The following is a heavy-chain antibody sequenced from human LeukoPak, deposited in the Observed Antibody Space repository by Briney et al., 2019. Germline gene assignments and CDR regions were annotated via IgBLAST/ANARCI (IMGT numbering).Heavy chain of an antibody. CDR1: GGSISSSSYY. J-gene: IGHJ6*02. V-gene: IGHV4-39*07. Sequence: SETLSLTCTVSGGSISSSSYYWGWIRQPPGKGLEWIGSIYYSGSTYYNPSLKSRVTISVDTSKNQFSLKLSSVTAADTAVYYCARDGVYGDYGDPYYYYGMDVWGQGTTVTVSS. CDR2: IYYSGST. D-gene: IGHD4-17*01. CDR3: ARDGVYGDYGDPYYYYGMDV.